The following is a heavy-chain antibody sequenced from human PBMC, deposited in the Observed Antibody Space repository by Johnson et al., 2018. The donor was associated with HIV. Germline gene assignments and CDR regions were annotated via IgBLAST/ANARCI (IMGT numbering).Heavy chain of an antibody. CDR3: AKDEEGYCSGGSCYANAFDI. CDR2: IHSGGTT. J-gene: IGHJ3*02. D-gene: IGHD2-15*01. CDR1: DFTVSGNY. V-gene: IGHV3-66*03. Sequence: MQLVESGGGLIQPGGSLRLSCAASDFTVSGNYMSWVRQAPGKGLEWVSLIHSGGTTFYADSVRGRFTISRDSSKNTLYLQMKSLRAEDTAVYYCAKDEEGYCSGGSCYANAFDIWGQGTMVTVSS.